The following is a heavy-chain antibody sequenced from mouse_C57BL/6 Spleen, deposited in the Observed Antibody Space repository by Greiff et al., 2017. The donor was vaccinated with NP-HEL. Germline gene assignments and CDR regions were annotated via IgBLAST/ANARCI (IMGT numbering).Heavy chain of an antibody. CDR1: GYAFSSSW. J-gene: IGHJ1*03. V-gene: IGHV1-82*01. D-gene: IGHD2-1*01. Sequence: VQLQQSGPELVKPGASVKISCKASGYAFSSSWMNWVKQRPGKGLEWIGRIYPGDGDTNYNGKFKGKATLTADKSSSTAYMQLSSLTSEDSAVYFCARRDYGNLYWYFDVWGTGTTVTVSS. CDR3: ARRDYGNLYWYFDV. CDR2: IYPGDGDT.